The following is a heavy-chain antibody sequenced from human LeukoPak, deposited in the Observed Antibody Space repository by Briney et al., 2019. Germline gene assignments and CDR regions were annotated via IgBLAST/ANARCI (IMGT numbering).Heavy chain of an antibody. V-gene: IGHV4-4*07. J-gene: IGHJ6*02. D-gene: IGHD2-2*01. CDR3: ARDNVVVPAAIWDYYYYGMDV. Sequence: SETLSLTCTVSGCPISSYYWRWIRQPPGKGLEWIGRIYTSGSTNYNPSLKSRVTMSVDTSKNQFSLKLSSVTAADTAVYYCARDNVVVPAAIWDYYYYGMDVWGQGTTVTVAS. CDR2: IYTSGST. CDR1: GCPISSYY.